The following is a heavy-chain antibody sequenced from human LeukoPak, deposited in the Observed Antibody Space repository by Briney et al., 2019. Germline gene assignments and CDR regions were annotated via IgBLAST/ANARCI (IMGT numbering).Heavy chain of an antibody. Sequence: SETLSLTCAVSGDSFRSHYWTWIRQSPGTGLEWIGYISHIGRTNNNPSLKSRVTISIDTSKNQFSLKLRSVTAADTAVYYCARDLVTVTKGFDIWGQGTMVSVSS. D-gene: IGHD4-17*01. V-gene: IGHV4-59*11. CDR3: ARDLVTVTKGFDI. CDR2: ISHIGRT. J-gene: IGHJ3*02. CDR1: GDSFRSHY.